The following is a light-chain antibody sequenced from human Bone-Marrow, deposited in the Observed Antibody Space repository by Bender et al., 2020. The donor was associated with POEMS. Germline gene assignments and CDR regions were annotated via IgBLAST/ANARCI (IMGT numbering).Light chain of an antibody. CDR2: SNN. CDR1: NFGNNA. CDR3: SSWDDSLNGWV. Sequence: NFGNNAANWYQHVPGTVPKLLIYSNNQRPSGVPDRFSASTSGTSASLAISGLHSDDEADYYCSSWDDSLNGWVFGGGTKLTVL. V-gene: IGLV1-44*01. J-gene: IGLJ3*02.